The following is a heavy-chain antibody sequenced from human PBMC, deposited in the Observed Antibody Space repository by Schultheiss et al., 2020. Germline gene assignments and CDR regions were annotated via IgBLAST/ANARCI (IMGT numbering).Heavy chain of an antibody. Sequence: SGPTLVKPTQTLTLTCTFSGFALSTSGVGVGWIRQPPGKALEWLALIYWDDDKRYSPSLKSRLTITKDTSKNQVVLTMTNMDPVDTATYYCARILPYHYGMDVWGQGTTVTVSS. CDR3: ARILPYHYGMDV. D-gene: IGHD1-26*01. CDR2: IYWDDDK. CDR1: GFALSTSGVG. V-gene: IGHV2-5*02. J-gene: IGHJ6*02.